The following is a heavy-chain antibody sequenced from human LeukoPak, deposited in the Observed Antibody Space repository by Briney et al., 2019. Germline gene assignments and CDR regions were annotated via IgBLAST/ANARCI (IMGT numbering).Heavy chain of an antibody. CDR1: GFTFSTYS. Sequence: PGRSLRLSCAASGFTFSTYSMNWVRQAPGKGLEWVSSIISSSGYIYYADSVKGRFTISRDNAKNSLYLQMNSLRAEDTAVYYCARDPQYCSGGSCYSFDYWGQGTLVTVSS. CDR2: IISSSGYI. V-gene: IGHV3-21*01. J-gene: IGHJ4*02. CDR3: ARDPQYCSGGSCYSFDY. D-gene: IGHD2-15*01.